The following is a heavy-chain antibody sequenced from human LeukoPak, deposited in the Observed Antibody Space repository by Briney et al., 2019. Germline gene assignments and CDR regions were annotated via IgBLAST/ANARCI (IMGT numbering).Heavy chain of an antibody. V-gene: IGHV4-61*01. CDR3: AREGITGYSYGRFDP. D-gene: IGHD5-18*01. J-gene: IGHJ5*02. CDR1: GGSVSSGSYY. Sequence: KPSETLSLTCTVSGGSVSSGSYYWSWIRQPPGKGLEWIGYIYYSGSTNYNPSLKSRVTISVDTSKNQFSLKLSSVTAADTAVYYCAREGITGYSYGRFDPWGQGTLVTVSS. CDR2: IYYSGST.